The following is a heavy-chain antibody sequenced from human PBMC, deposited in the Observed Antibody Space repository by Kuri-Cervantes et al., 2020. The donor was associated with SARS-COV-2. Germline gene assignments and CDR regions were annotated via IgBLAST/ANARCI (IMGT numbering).Heavy chain of an antibody. D-gene: IGHD3-10*01. CDR3: ARGFRAGPGEYFDL. CDR2: IWYDGSNK. J-gene: IGHJ2*01. Sequence: GGSLRLSCAASGFTFSSYGMHWVRQAPGKGLEWVAVIWYDGSNKYYADSVKGRFTISRDNSKNTLYLQMNSLRAEDTAVYYCARGFRAGPGEYFDLWGRDTLVTVSS. V-gene: IGHV3-33*01. CDR1: GFTFSSYG.